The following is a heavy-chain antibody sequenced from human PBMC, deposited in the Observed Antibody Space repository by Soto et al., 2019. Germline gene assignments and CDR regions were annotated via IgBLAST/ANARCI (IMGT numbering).Heavy chain of an antibody. Sequence: PSETLSLTCAVSGGSISSGGYSWSWIRQPPGKGLEWIGYIYHSGSTYYNPSLESRVTISVDRSKNQFSLKLSSVTAADTAVYFCARAGNYDVLSGRMYYFDSWGQGTPVTVSS. V-gene: IGHV4-30-2*01. CDR1: GGSISSGGYS. CDR2: IYHSGST. D-gene: IGHD3-3*01. J-gene: IGHJ4*02. CDR3: ARAGNYDVLSGRMYYFDS.